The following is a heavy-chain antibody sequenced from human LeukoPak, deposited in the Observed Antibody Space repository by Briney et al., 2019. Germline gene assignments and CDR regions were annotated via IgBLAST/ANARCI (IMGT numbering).Heavy chain of an antibody. CDR3: ARSRAGTTYYYYDYMVV. V-gene: IGHV4-34*01. J-gene: IGHJ6*03. CDR2: INHSGST. Sequence: PSETLSLTCAVYGGSFSGYYWSWIRQPPGKGLEWIGEINHSGSTNYNPSLKSRVTISVDTSKNQFSLKLSSVTAADTAVYYCARSRAGTTYYYYDYMVVCGKGTTVTVSS. D-gene: IGHD6-13*01. CDR1: GGSFSGYY.